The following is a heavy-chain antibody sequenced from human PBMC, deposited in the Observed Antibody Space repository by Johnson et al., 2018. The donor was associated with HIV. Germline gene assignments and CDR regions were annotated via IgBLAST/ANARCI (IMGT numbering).Heavy chain of an antibody. D-gene: IGHD1-26*01. Sequence: VQLVESGGGVVRHGGSLRLSCAASEFTFDDYAMSWVRQVPGKGLEWVSGIKWNGGGTGYADSVKGRFTISRDNAKNSLYLQMNSLRAEDTALYYCARELWELNAFDIWGQGTLDTVSS. V-gene: IGHV3-20*04. CDR3: ARELWELNAFDI. CDR1: EFTFDDYA. J-gene: IGHJ3*02. CDR2: IKWNGGGT.